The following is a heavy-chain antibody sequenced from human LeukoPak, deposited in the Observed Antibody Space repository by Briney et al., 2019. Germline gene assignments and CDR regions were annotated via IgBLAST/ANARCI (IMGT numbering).Heavy chain of an antibody. V-gene: IGHV3-74*01. Sequence: GGSLRLSCEASGFTFSNYWMHWVRQAPGKGLVWVSRSNSAGSSKSYVDSVKGRFTISRDNAKDTLYLQMDSLRAEDTAVYFCARGGPGSYSAADYWGQGTLVTVSS. CDR3: ARGGPGSYSAADY. D-gene: IGHD3-10*01. CDR1: GFTFSNYW. CDR2: SNSAGSSK. J-gene: IGHJ4*02.